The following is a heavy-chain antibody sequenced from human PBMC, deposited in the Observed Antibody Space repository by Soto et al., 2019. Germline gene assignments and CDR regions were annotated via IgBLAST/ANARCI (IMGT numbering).Heavy chain of an antibody. V-gene: IGHV2-5*02. Sequence: QITLKESGPTLVKPTQTLTLTCTFSGFSLSTSGVGVGWIRQPPGKALEWLALIYWDDDKRYSPSPKSRLTITEDTSKNQVVLTMTNMDPVDTATYYCAHRQRTVYFDYWGQGTLVTVSS. CDR2: IYWDDDK. J-gene: IGHJ4*02. CDR3: AHRQRTVYFDY. D-gene: IGHD4-17*01. CDR1: GFSLSTSGVG.